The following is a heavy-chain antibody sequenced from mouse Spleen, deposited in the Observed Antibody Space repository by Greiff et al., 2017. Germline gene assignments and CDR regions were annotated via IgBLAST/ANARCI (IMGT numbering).Heavy chain of an antibody. CDR2: IYPGNSDT. J-gene: IGHJ1*03. D-gene: IGHD1-1*01. CDR1: GYTFTSYW. V-gene: IGHV1-5*01. CDR3: TRNYGSSLDWYFDV. Sequence: VQLQQSGTVLARPGASVKMSCKTSGYTFTSYWMHWVKQRPGQGLEWIGAIYPGNSDTSYNQKFKGKAKLTAVTSASTAYMELSSLTNEDSAVYYCTRNYGSSLDWYFDVWGTGTTVTVSS.